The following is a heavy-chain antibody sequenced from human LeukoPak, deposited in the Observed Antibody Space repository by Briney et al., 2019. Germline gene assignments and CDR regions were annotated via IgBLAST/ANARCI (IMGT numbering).Heavy chain of an antibody. Sequence: GASVKVSCTASGGTFSSYAISWVRQAPGQGLEWMGGIIPIFGTANYAQKFQGRVTITADESTSTAYMELSSLRSEDTAVYYCARAALGYCSSTSCYHKNWFDPWGQGTLVTVSS. V-gene: IGHV1-69*13. D-gene: IGHD2-2*01. CDR3: ARAALGYCSSTSCYHKNWFDP. CDR2: IIPIFGTA. J-gene: IGHJ5*02. CDR1: GGTFSSYA.